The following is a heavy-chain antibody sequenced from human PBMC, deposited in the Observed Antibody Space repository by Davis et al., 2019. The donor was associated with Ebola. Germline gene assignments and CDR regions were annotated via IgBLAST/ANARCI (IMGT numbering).Heavy chain of an antibody. J-gene: IGHJ3*02. CDR2: TYYTSKWYN. V-gene: IGHV6-1*01. CDR3: ARGWLRTGLDI. Sequence: HSQTLSLTCAISGDSVSGKNGAWNWIRQSPSRGLEWLGRTYYTSKWYNHYAASVKSRATINPDTSKNQFSLQLNSVTPEDTAVYYCARGWLRTGLDIWGPGTMVIVSS. D-gene: IGHD5-24*01. CDR1: GDSVSGKNGA.